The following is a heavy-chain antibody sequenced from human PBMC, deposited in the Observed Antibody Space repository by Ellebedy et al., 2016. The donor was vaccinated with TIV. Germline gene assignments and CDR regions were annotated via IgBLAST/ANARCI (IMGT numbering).Heavy chain of an antibody. J-gene: IGHJ3*02. CDR2: ISSSSSYI. D-gene: IGHD1-7*01. Sequence: GESLKISCAASGFTFSSYTMNWVRQAPGKGLEWVSSISSSSSYIYYADSVKGRFTISRDNAKNSLYLQMNSLRAEDTAVYYCASNSTELLLAFDIWGQGTMVTVSS. CDR3: ASNSTELLLAFDI. CDR1: GFTFSSYT. V-gene: IGHV3-21*01.